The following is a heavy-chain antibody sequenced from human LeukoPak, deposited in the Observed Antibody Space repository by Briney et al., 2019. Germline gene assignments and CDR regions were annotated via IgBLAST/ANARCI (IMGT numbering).Heavy chain of an antibody. Sequence: GGSLRLSCAASGFSFPNYAMNWVRQAPGKGLEWVSGVSGDGAGIYYADSVKGRFTVSRDNSENTLSLQMDILRAEDTAVYYCVKNGVRSLFTVYNWFDSWGQGTLVTVSS. D-gene: IGHD2-8*01. V-gene: IGHV3-23*01. CDR2: VSGDGAGI. CDR1: GFSFPNYA. CDR3: VKNGVRSLFTVYNWFDS. J-gene: IGHJ5*01.